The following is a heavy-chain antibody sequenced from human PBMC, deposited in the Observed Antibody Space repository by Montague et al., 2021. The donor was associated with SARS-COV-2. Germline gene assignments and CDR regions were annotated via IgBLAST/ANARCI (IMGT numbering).Heavy chain of an antibody. CDR2: INHSGST. CDR3: AGGRRILLWFGELLSGGDYYGMDV. J-gene: IGHJ6*02. CDR1: GGSFSGYY. D-gene: IGHD3-10*01. V-gene: IGHV4-34*01. Sequence: SETLSLTSALYGGSFSGYYWSWIRQPPGKGLEWIGEINHSGSTNXNPSLKSRVTISVDTSKNQFSLKLSSVTAADTAVYYCAGGRRILLWFGELLSGGDYYGMDVWGQGTTVTVSS.